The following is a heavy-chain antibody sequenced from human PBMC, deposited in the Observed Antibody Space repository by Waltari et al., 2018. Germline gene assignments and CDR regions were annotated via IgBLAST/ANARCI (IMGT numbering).Heavy chain of an antibody. Sequence: EVQLVEDGGGWGEKGGEGRVEGEASGFTLSDYYIQGVRQAPGKGPEGVGFIRNKANGGTAEYTASVKGRFTISRDDSKSIASLQMNSLKTEDTAVYYCTRQSGSGWSTAYLDYWGQGVLVTVSS. D-gene: IGHD6-13*01. CDR3: TRQSGSGWSTAYLDY. CDR1: GFTLSDYY. V-gene: IGHV3-49*04. J-gene: IGHJ4*02. CDR2: IRNKANGGTA.